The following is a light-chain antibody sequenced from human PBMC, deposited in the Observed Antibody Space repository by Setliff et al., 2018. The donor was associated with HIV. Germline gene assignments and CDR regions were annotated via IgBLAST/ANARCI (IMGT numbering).Light chain of an antibody. CDR1: KLGDKY. V-gene: IGLV3-1*01. Sequence: SYELTQPPSVSVSPGQTASITCSGDKLGDKYVCWYQQKPGQSPVLVIWQDRKRPSGIPERLSGSNSGNTATLTISGTQAMDEADYYCQAWDSNTYVFGTGTKVTVL. CDR2: QDR. J-gene: IGLJ1*01. CDR3: QAWDSNTYV.